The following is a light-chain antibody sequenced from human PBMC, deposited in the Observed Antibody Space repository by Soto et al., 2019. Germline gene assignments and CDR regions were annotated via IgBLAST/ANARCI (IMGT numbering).Light chain of an antibody. CDR3: NSYTTSSTYV. V-gene: IGLV2-14*03. Sequence: QSVLTQPASVSGSPGQSIAISCTGTSRDVCGYNYVSWYQQHPGKAPKLMIYDVSNRPSGVSDRFSGSKSGYTASLTISGLQAEVEADYYCNSYTTSSTYVFGTGTKVTVL. CDR2: DVS. CDR1: SRDVCGYNY. J-gene: IGLJ1*01.